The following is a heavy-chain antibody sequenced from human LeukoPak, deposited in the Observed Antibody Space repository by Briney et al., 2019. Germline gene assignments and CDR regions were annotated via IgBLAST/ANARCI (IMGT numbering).Heavy chain of an antibody. Sequence: TSETLSLTCTVSGVSISSHYWSWIRQPPGKGLEWVGYIYYSGGTNYNPSLRSRVTISVDTSKNQFSLKMTSVAAADTAVYYCARDRATLLGGLEYWGQGTLVSVSS. V-gene: IGHV4-59*11. CDR3: ARDRATLLGGLEY. CDR1: GVSISSHY. CDR2: IYYSGGT. J-gene: IGHJ4*02. D-gene: IGHD3-16*01.